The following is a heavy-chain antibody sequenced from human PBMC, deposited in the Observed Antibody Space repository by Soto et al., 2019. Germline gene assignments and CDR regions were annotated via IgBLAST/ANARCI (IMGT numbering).Heavy chain of an antibody. V-gene: IGHV2-70*01. CDR2: IDWDDDK. CDR3: ARIQGTRMAPTDY. D-gene: IGHD5-12*01. J-gene: IGHJ4*02. CDR1: GFSLSTRAMC. Sequence: SGPPLVKPPQTLTLACTFSGFSLSTRAMCVTWIRQPPGKALEWLALIDWDDDKYYSTSLKTRLTISKDTSKNQVVLTMTNMDPVDTATYYCARIQGTRMAPTDYWGQGTLVTVSS.